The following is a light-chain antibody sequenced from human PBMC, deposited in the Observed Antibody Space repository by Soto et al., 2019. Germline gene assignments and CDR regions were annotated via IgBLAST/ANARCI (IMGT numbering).Light chain of an antibody. V-gene: IGKV4-1*01. CDR1: QSLLYRSNGRNY. CDR3: QQYLTTPFT. CDR2: WAS. Sequence: DIVMTQSPDSLAVSLGERATIHCRSRQSLLYRSNGRNYLAWYQQRPGQPPEVLFYWASTRESGVPDRFSGGGSGTDVPLPISSLQAEDVALYFCQQYLTTPFTFGQGTRLEIK. J-gene: IGKJ2*01.